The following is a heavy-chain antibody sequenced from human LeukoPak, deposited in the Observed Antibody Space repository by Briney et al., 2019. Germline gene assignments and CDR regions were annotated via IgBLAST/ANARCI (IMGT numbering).Heavy chain of an antibody. Sequence: GRSLRLSCAASGFTFSSYAMHWVRQAPGKGLEWVAVISYDGSNKYYADSVKGRFTISRDNSKNTLYLQMNSLRAEDTAVYYCARAPYAFDIWGQGTMVTVSS. CDR1: GFTFSSYA. V-gene: IGHV3-30-3*01. J-gene: IGHJ3*02. CDR2: ISYDGSNK. CDR3: ARAPYAFDI.